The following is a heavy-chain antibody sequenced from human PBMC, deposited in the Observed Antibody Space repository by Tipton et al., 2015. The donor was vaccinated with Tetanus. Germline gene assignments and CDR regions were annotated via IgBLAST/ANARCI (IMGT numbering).Heavy chain of an antibody. D-gene: IGHD3-10*01. Sequence: SLRLSCAASGFTFETYVMYWVRQAPGKGLEWVSVIGAHGTNTNYADSVKGRFTISRDNSKNTVYLQMNSLRVDDTAVYFCAKLGVREGFDYWGQGTLVTVSS. CDR3: AKLGVREGFDY. CDR2: IGAHGTNT. J-gene: IGHJ4*02. CDR1: GFTFETYV. V-gene: IGHV3-23*01.